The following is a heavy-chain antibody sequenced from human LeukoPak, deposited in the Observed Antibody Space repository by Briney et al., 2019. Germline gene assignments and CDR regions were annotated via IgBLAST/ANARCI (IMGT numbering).Heavy chain of an antibody. CDR2: TYYRSKWYN. CDR1: GDSFSSNSAD. V-gene: IGHV6-1*01. D-gene: IGHD4-17*01. Sequence: SQTLSLTCAVSGDSFSSNSADWDWHRQSPWRGLEWLGRTYYRSKWYNDYAVAVKSRITINPDTSNNQFSLQLNSVTPEDTAVYYCARGATPDYGDYGFDYWGQGTLVTVSS. CDR3: ARGATPDYGDYGFDY. J-gene: IGHJ4*02.